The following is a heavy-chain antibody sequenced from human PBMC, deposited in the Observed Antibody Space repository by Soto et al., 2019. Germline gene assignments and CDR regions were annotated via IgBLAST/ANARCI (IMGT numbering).Heavy chain of an antibody. Sequence: QVQLVQSGAEVKKPGSSVKVSCKASGGTFSSYAISWVRQAPGQGLEWMGGIIPIFGTANYAQKFQGRVTITAGESTSTAYMELSSLRSEDTAVYYCARKYDYVWGSYRYPTFDIWGQGTMVTVSS. CDR2: IIPIFGTA. CDR3: ARKYDYVWGSYRYPTFDI. CDR1: GGTFSSYA. J-gene: IGHJ3*02. D-gene: IGHD3-16*02. V-gene: IGHV1-69*12.